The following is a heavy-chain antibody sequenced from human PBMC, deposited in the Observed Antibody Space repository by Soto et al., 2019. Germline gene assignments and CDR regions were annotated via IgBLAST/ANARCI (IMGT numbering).Heavy chain of an antibody. CDR3: ARGRSGITMVRGVKKGNWFDP. V-gene: IGHV4-34*01. J-gene: IGHJ5*02. D-gene: IGHD3-10*01. Sequence: SETLSLTCAVYGGSFSGYYWSWIRQPPGKGLEWIGEINHSGSTNYNPSLKSRVTISVDTSKNQFSLKLSSVTAADTAVYYCARGRSGITMVRGVKKGNWFDPWGQGTLVTVSS. CDR1: GGSFSGYY. CDR2: INHSGST.